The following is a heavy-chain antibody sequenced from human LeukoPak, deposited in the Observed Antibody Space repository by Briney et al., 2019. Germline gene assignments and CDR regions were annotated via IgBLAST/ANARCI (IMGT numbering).Heavy chain of an antibody. J-gene: IGHJ4*02. CDR3: ASRTRSGAAAGRSFDY. Sequence: SETLSLTCTVSGGSISSSSYYWGWIRQPPGKGLEWIGSIYYSGSTYYNPSLKSRVTISVDTSKNQFSLKLSSVTAADTAVYYCASRTRSGAAAGRSFDYWGQGTLVTVSS. CDR1: GGSISSSSYY. V-gene: IGHV4-39*01. CDR2: IYYSGST. D-gene: IGHD6-13*01.